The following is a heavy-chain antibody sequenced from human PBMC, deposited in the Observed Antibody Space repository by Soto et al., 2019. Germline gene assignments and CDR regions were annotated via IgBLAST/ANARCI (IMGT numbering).Heavy chain of an antibody. Sequence: QVQLVQSGAEVKKPGASVKVSCKASGYTFTSYGISWVRQAPGQGLEWMGWISAYNGNTNYAQKLQGRVTMTTDTSTSTAYMELRSLRSYDTAVYYWASGAGVGYDILTGPHPHFGYGGQGTLVTVSS. V-gene: IGHV1-18*01. CDR2: ISAYNGNT. D-gene: IGHD3-9*01. CDR3: ASGAGVGYDILTGPHPHFGY. J-gene: IGHJ4*02. CDR1: GYTFTSYG.